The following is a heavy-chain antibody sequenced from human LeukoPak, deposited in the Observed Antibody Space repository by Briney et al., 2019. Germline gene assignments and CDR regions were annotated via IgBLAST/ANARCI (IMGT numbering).Heavy chain of an antibody. D-gene: IGHD3-22*01. CDR1: GYTFTGYY. CDR2: INPNSGGT. CDR3: ARDPGITMIVTQFDY. J-gene: IGHJ4*02. V-gene: IGHV1-2*02. Sequence: ASVKVSCKASGYTFTGYYMHWVRQAPGQGREWMGWINPNSGGTNYAQKFQGRVTMTRDTSISTAYMELRRLRSDDTGVYYCARDPGITMIVTQFDYWGQGTLVTVSS.